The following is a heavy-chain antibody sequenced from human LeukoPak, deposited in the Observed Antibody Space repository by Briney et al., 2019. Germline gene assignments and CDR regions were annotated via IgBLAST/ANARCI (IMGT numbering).Heavy chain of an antibody. V-gene: IGHV3-23*01. CDR2: ISGSGGST. Sequence: GGSLRLSCAASGFTFSSYAMSWVRQAPGKGLEWVSAISGSGGSTYYADSVKGRFTISRDNSKNTLYLQMNSLRAEDTAVYYCAKDTASDYYYGMDVWGQGTTVTVSS. J-gene: IGHJ6*02. CDR3: AKDTASDYYYGMDV. CDR1: GFTFSSYA.